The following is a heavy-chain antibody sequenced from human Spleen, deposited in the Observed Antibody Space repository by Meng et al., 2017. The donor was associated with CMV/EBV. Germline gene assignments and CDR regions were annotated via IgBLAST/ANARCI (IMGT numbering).Heavy chain of an antibody. Sequence: TFSTYASNWGRQAPGQGLEWMGGIIPPFGATHYAQKFLGRVTISTDESASTAYIEVSSLRFEDTAVYYCARAGYYSDSSGFYYAFESWGQGTLVTVSS. D-gene: IGHD3-22*01. CDR2: IIPPFGAT. J-gene: IGHJ4*02. V-gene: IGHV1-69*05. CDR3: ARAGYYSDSSGFYYAFES. CDR1: TFSTYA.